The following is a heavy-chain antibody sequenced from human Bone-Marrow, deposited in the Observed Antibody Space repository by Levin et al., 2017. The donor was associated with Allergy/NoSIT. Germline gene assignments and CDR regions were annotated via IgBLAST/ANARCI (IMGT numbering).Heavy chain of an antibody. CDR2: ISGSGGST. J-gene: IGHJ4*02. V-gene: IGHV3-23*01. CDR1: GFTFSSYA. CDR3: AKPRGSRLTTVTTKFPDY. D-gene: IGHD4-17*01. Sequence: GGSLRLSCAASGFTFSSYAMSWVRQAPGKGLEWVSAISGSGGSTYYADSVKGRFTISRDNSKNTLYLQMNSLRAEDTAVYYCAKPRGSRLTTVTTKFPDYWGQGTLVTVSS.